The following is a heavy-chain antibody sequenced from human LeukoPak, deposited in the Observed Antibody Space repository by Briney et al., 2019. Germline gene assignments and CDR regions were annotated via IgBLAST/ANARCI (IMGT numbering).Heavy chain of an antibody. Sequence: PGGSLRLSCAASGFAFSSYWMTWVRQAPGKGLEWVANIKQDGSEKYYVDSVKGRFTISRDNAKNSLYLQMNSLRAEDTAVYYCARDRVVVINAFDIWGQGTMVTVSS. CDR3: ARDRVVVINAFDI. CDR2: IKQDGSEK. J-gene: IGHJ3*02. D-gene: IGHD2-15*01. V-gene: IGHV3-7*01. CDR1: GFAFSSYW.